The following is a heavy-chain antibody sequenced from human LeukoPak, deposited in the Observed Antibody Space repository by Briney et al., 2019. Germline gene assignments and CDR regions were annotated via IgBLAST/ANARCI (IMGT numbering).Heavy chain of an antibody. D-gene: IGHD1-1*01. Sequence: SETLSLTCTVSGGSISSHYWSWIRQPPGKGLEWIGYIYYRGSTNYNPSLKSRVTISVDTSKNQFSLKLSSVTAADTAVYYCARANPTYRYNWNDGGYMDVWGKGTTVTVSS. CDR2: IYYRGST. J-gene: IGHJ6*03. CDR3: ARANPTYRYNWNDGGYMDV. CDR1: GGSISSHY. V-gene: IGHV4-59*11.